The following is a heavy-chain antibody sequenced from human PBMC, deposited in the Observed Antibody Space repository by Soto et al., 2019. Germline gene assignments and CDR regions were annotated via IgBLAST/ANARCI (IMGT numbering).Heavy chain of an antibody. D-gene: IGHD4-17*01. CDR2: IDWDDDK. CDR3: ARIPDYVGGMDV. CDR1: GFSLSTNGMR. J-gene: IGHJ6*02. V-gene: IGHV2-70*04. Sequence: SGPTLVNPTQTLTLTCTFSGFSLSTNGMRVSWIRQPPGKALEWLARIDWDDDKFYSTSLKTRLTISKDTSKNQVVLTMTNMDPVDTATYYCARIPDYVGGMDVWGQGTTVTVSS.